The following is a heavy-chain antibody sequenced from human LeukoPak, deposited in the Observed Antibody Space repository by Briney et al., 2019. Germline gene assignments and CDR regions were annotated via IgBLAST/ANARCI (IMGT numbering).Heavy chain of an antibody. CDR1: GFTFSSSS. V-gene: IGHV3-23*01. CDR3: ARGLSGYASSLGY. Sequence: GGSLRLSCAASGFTFSSSSMSWVRQAPGKGLEWLSTISGGGGSTYYADSVKGRFTISRDNSKNTLYLQMNSMRAEDTAVYYCARGLSGYASSLGYWGQGTLVTVSA. CDR2: ISGGGGST. J-gene: IGHJ4*02. D-gene: IGHD6-6*01.